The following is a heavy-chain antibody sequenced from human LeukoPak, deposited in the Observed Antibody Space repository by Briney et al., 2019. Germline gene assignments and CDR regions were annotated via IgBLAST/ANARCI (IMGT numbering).Heavy chain of an antibody. D-gene: IGHD3-10*01. CDR1: GFSFSSYW. V-gene: IGHV3-74*01. CDR2: IETDGTTT. CDR3: ARDYYGSIDY. Sequence: GSLRLSCAASGFSFSSYWMHWVRQAPGKGLVWVSRIETDGTTTTYADSVKGRFTISRDNAKNTLYLQMNSLRAEDTAVYYCARDYYGSIDYWGQGTLVTVSS. J-gene: IGHJ4*02.